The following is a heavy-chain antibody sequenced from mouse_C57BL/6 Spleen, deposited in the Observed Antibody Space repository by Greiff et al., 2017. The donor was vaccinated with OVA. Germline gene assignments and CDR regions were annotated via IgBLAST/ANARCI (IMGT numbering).Heavy chain of an antibody. D-gene: IGHD2-4*01. CDR2: IYPSDSAT. CDR3: ARNDYDGGYYAMDY. V-gene: IGHV1-61*01. CDR1: GYTFTSYW. Sequence: VQLQQPGAELVRPGSSVKLSCKASGYTFTSYWMDWVKQRPGQGLEWIGNIYPSDSATHYNQKFKDKATLTVDKSSSTAYMQLSSLTSEDSAVYYCARNDYDGGYYAMDYWGQGTSVTVSS. J-gene: IGHJ4*01.